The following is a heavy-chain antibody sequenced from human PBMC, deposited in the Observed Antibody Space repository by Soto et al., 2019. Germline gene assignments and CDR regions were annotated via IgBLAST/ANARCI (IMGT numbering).Heavy chain of an antibody. CDR3: ARDRLAGVVKYGMDV. J-gene: IGHJ6*02. V-gene: IGHV1-46*01. D-gene: IGHD3-3*01. Sequence: WVRQAPGQGLEWMGIINPSGGSTSYAQKFQGRVTMTRDTSTSTVYMELSSLRSEDTAVYYCARDRLAGVVKYGMDVWGQGTTVTVSS. CDR2: INPSGGST.